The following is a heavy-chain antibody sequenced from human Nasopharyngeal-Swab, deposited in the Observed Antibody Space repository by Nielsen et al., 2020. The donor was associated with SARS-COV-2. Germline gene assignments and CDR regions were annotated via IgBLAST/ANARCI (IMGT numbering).Heavy chain of an antibody. CDR2: TYYRSMWKN. CDR3: TRAFHGQDGSYLHMGV. V-gene: IGHV6-1*01. D-gene: IGHD5-24*01. J-gene: IGHJ6*03. Sequence: SETLSLTCAISGDSVSDHRATWNWIRQSPSRGLEWLGRTYYRSMWKNDYLVAVKSRITINPDTSKNQFSLHLNSVTPEDTAVYYCTRAFHGQDGSYLHMGVWGKGTTVTVSS. CDR1: GDSVSDHRAT.